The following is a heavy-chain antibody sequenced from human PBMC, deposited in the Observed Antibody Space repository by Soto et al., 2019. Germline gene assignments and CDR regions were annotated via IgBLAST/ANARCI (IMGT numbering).Heavy chain of an antibody. Sequence: QVQLVQSGAEVKKPGASVHLSCKASGYTSINYCMYWVRQAPGQGLEWMGRINPSGDDITYAQNFQGRVTMTRDTSTSSFSMELSSLSSEDTAVYYCVSDGTATYTGFDYWCQGTLVTVSS. CDR1: GYTSINYC. J-gene: IGHJ4*02. CDR3: VSDGTATYTGFDY. D-gene: IGHD3-16*01. V-gene: IGHV1-46*03. CDR2: INPSGDDI.